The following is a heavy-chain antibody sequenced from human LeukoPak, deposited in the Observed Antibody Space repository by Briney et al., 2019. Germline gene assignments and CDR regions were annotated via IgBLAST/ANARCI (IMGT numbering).Heavy chain of an antibody. CDR1: GGTFSSYA. D-gene: IGHD1-1*01. Sequence: SVKVSCKASGGTFSSYAISWVRQAPGQGLEWMGRIIPILGIANYAQKFRGRVTITADKSTSTAYMELSSLRSEDTAVYYCARRNDLEDFDYWGQGTLVTVSS. V-gene: IGHV1-69*04. J-gene: IGHJ4*02. CDR3: ARRNDLEDFDY. CDR2: IIPILGIA.